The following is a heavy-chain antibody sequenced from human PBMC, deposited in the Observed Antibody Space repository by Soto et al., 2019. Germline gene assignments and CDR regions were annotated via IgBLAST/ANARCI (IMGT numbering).Heavy chain of an antibody. CDR3: ARAAPSYYYDTSSPDCFDC. V-gene: IGHV3-53*01. CDR1: GFTVSSSY. J-gene: IGHJ4*02. D-gene: IGHD3-22*01. Sequence: GVLRLSCAGSGFTVSSSYMSWIRRAQGKGLEWVSVIYSRGITYYADSVKGRFNISRDISSKASFLDMNSLRAEDTAVYYCARAAPSYYYDTSSPDCFDCWRQRSLVTVSS. CDR2: IYSRGIT.